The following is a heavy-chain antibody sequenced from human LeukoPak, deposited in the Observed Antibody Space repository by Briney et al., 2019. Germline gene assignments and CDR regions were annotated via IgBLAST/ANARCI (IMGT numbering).Heavy chain of an antibody. Sequence: PGGSLRLSCAASGFTFSSYGMHWVRQAPGKGLEWVAVIWSDASNTYYADSVKGRFTISRDNSKNTLFLQMNSLRAEDTAMYYCAKSSATYSSGWVDYWGQGTLVTVSS. CDR2: IWSDASNT. J-gene: IGHJ4*02. CDR1: GFTFSSYG. V-gene: IGHV3-30*02. D-gene: IGHD6-19*01. CDR3: AKSSATYSSGWVDY.